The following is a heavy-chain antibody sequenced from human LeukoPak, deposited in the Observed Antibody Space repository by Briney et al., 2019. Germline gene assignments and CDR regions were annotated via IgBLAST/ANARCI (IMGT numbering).Heavy chain of an antibody. CDR2: IYYSGST. D-gene: IGHD3-9*01. CDR3: ARDRGDILTGYYDVGVAFDI. CDR1: GGSISSGGYY. Sequence: SQTLSLTCTVSGGSISSGGYYWSWIRQHPGKGLEWIGYIYYSGSTYYNPSLKSRVTISVDTSKNQFSLKLSSVTAADTAVYYCARDRGDILTGYYDVGVAFDIWGQGTMVTVSS. V-gene: IGHV4-31*03. J-gene: IGHJ3*02.